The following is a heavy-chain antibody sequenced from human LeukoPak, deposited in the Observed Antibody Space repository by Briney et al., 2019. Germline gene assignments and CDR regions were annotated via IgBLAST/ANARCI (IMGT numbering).Heavy chain of an antibody. CDR3: ARELGRNAFDV. CDR2: ISPNTGAT. D-gene: IGHD7-27*01. CDR1: GYTFSDNH. J-gene: IGHJ3*01. V-gene: IGHV1-2*02. Sequence: ASVKVSCKASGYTFSDNHMYWIRQAPGQGLECMGWISPNTGATNYAHRFQGRITMTGDTSISTGYMELRSLRSDDTAVYYCARELGRNAFDVWGQGTMATVSS.